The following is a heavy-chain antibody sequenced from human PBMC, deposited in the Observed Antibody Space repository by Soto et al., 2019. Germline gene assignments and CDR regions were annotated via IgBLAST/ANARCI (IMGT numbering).Heavy chain of an antibody. CDR1: GYSFTSYW. CDR3: ARRPVVPAADNYGMDV. D-gene: IGHD2-2*01. V-gene: IGHV5-51*01. CDR2: IYPGDSDT. Sequence: PGESLKISCKGSGYSFTSYWIGWVRQMPGKGLEWMGIIYPGDSDTRYSPSFQGQVTISADKSISTAYLQWSSLKASDTAMYYCARRPVVPAADNYGMDVWGQGTTVTVSS. J-gene: IGHJ6*02.